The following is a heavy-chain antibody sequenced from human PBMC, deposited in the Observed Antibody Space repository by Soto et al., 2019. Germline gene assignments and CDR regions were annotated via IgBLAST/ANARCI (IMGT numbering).Heavy chain of an antibody. V-gene: IGHV2-5*01. CDR2: IYWNDDK. Sequence: SGPTLVNPTQTLTLTCTFSGFSLSTSGVGVGWIRQPPGKALEWLALIYWNDDKRYSPSLKSRLTITKDTSKNQVVLTMTNMDPVDTATYYCAHRPVPYVGAYYFDYWGQGTLVTVSS. CDR3: AHRPVPYVGAYYFDY. CDR1: GFSLSTSGVG. D-gene: IGHD1-26*01. J-gene: IGHJ4*02.